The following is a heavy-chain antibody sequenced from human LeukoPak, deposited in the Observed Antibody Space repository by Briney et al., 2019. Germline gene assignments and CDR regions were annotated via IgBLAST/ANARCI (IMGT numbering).Heavy chain of an antibody. CDR2: ISSGSSYI. J-gene: IGHJ4*02. CDR3: ARQKYLRGPDIEYFDY. D-gene: IGHD5-12*01. CDR1: GFTLSRYT. V-gene: IGHV3-21*05. Sequence: GGSLRLSCAVSGFTLSRYTMKWGRPAPREGVEWGSNISSGSSYIHYADSVKGRFTISRDNAKNSLYLQMNSLRAEDTAVYYCARQKYLRGPDIEYFDYWGQGTLVTVSS.